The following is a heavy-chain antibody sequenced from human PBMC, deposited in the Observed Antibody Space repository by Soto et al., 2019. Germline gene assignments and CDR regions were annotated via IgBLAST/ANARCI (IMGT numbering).Heavy chain of an antibody. Sequence: SQTLSLTCTVSGGSISSGGYYWSWIRQHPGKGLEWIGYIYYSGSTYYNPSLKSRVTISVDTSKNQFSLKLSSVTAADTAVYYCARSGSGSSYDYYGMDVWGQRTTVTVS. CDR3: ARSGSGSSYDYYGMDV. CDR1: GGSISSGGYY. V-gene: IGHV4-31*03. J-gene: IGHJ6*02. D-gene: IGHD3-10*01. CDR2: IYYSGST.